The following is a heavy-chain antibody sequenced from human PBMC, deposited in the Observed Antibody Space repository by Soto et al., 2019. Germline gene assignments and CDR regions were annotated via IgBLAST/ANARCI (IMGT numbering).Heavy chain of an antibody. CDR3: ARGYSSGYYYVPVFDY. CDR1: GGSISSGGYS. Sequence: QLQLQESGSGLVKPSQTLSLTCAVSGGSISSGGYSWSWIRQPPGKGLEWIGDIYHSGSTYYNPSLKSRFTISVDRSKNQFSLRLSSVTAADTAVYYCARGYSSGYYYVPVFDYWGQGTLVTVSS. J-gene: IGHJ4*02. V-gene: IGHV4-30-2*01. CDR2: IYHSGST. D-gene: IGHD3-22*01.